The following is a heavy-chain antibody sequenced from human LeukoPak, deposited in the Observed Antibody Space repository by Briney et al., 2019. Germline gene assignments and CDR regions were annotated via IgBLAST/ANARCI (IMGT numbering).Heavy chain of an antibody. CDR1: EFTFSSYG. CDR3: ATAKRYCSGGSCPDTPEFDY. Sequence: GGSLRLSCAASEFTFSSYGMHWVRQAPGKGLEWVAAIPYDGSVKYYEDSVKGRFTISRDNSKNTLYLQMDSLRPEDTAVYYCATAKRYCSGGSCPDTPEFDYWGQGILVTVSS. CDR2: IPYDGSVK. J-gene: IGHJ4*02. V-gene: IGHV3-30*03. D-gene: IGHD2-15*01.